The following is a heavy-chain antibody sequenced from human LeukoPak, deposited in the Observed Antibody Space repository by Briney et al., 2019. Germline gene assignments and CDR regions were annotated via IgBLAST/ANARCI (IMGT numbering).Heavy chain of an antibody. J-gene: IGHJ6*03. Sequence: SETLSLTCTVSGGSFSTYYWSWIRQPPGKGLEWIGYIYYSGNTNYNPSLKSRVTISVDTSKNQFSLKLSSVTAADTAVYYCARTTEAHSWRTRYYDYYMDVWGKGTTVAVSS. CDR1: GGSFSTYY. CDR2: IYYSGNT. CDR3: ARTTEAHSWRTRYYDYYMDV. V-gene: IGHV4-59*01. D-gene: IGHD6-13*01.